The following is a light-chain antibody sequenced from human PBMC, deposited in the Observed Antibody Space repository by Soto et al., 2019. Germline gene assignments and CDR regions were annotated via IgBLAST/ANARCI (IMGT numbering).Light chain of an antibody. Sequence: DIVMTQSPDSLAVSLGERATINCKSSQSVLYSSDNKYYLAWYQQKPGQPPKLLIYWASTRESGVPDRFSGSGSGTDFTLTISSLQAEDVAVYHCQQYYSTSWTFGQGTKVEIK. CDR1: QSVLYSSDNKYY. V-gene: IGKV4-1*01. J-gene: IGKJ1*01. CDR3: QQYYSTSWT. CDR2: WAS.